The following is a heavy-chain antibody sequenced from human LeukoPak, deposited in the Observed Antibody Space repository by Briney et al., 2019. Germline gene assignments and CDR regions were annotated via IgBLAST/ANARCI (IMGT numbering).Heavy chain of an antibody. J-gene: IGHJ3*02. V-gene: IGHV1-2*02. D-gene: IGHD3-10*01. CDR2: IGPKRGDT. CDR3: GINRPGKALDI. Sequence: GASVKVSCKASGSTFTDYFIHWVRQAPGQGLEWMGWIGPKRGDTSYSQKFQGRVTVTRDTSISTAYMELSRLRSDDTAVYYCGINRPGKALDIWGQGTMVTVSS. CDR1: GSTFTDYF.